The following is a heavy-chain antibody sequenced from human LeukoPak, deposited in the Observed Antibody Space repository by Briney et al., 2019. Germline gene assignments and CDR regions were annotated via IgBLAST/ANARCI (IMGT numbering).Heavy chain of an antibody. CDR3: ARRFYGSGSLSFDY. J-gene: IGHJ4*02. Sequence: GGSLSLSCAASGFTSSSYWMSCVRQSPGQRLEWVANIREDGREKYYVDSVNGRFTISRDNAKNSPYLQMNSLRAEDTAVYYCARRFYGSGSLSFDYWGQGTLVTVSS. D-gene: IGHD3-10*01. CDR1: GFTSSSYW. CDR2: IREDGREK. V-gene: IGHV3-7*01.